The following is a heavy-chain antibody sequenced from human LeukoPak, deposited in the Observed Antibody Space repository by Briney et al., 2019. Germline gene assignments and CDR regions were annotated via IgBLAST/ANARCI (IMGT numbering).Heavy chain of an antibody. CDR3: ARDGRGHYYYYYGMDV. CDR2: ISYDGSNK. V-gene: IGHV3-30-3*01. CDR1: GFTFSSYA. Sequence: GGSLRLSCAASGFTFSSYAMHWVRQAPGKGLEWVAVISYDGSNKYYADSVKGRFTISRDNSKNTPYLQMNSLRAEDTAVYYYARDGRGHYYYYYGMDVWGQGTTVTVSS. J-gene: IGHJ6*02. D-gene: IGHD2-21*02.